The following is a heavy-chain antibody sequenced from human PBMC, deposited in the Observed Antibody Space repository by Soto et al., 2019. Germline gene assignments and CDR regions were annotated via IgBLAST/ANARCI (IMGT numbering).Heavy chain of an antibody. V-gene: IGHV3-30*01. Sequence: QVHLVESGGGVVQPGRSLRLSCAASGLTFSNYAMHWVRQAPGKGLEWVAVISYDGSNKYYADSVKGRFTISRDNSKNTLYLQMNSLRAEDTAVYYCAKEWVYDSSGWSFDYWGQGTLVTVSS. J-gene: IGHJ4*02. CDR2: ISYDGSNK. CDR1: GLTFSNYA. D-gene: IGHD3-22*01. CDR3: AKEWVYDSSGWSFDY.